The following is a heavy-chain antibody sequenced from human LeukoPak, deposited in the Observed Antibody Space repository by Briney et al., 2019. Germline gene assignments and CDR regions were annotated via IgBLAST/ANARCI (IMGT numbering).Heavy chain of an antibody. D-gene: IGHD6-6*01. CDR2: INSDGSRT. CDR3: ARDGAGSSLYMDV. CDR1: GFTFSSYW. J-gene: IGHJ6*03. Sequence: RGSLRLSCAASGFTFSSYWMHWVRQAPGKGVVWVSRINSDGSRTSYADSVKGRFTISRDNAKNTLYLQMNSLRAEDTAVYYCARDGAGSSLYMDVWGKGTTVTVSS. V-gene: IGHV3-74*01.